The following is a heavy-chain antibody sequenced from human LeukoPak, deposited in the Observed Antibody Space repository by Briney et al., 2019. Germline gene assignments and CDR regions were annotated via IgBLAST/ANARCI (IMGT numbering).Heavy chain of an antibody. J-gene: IGHJ4*02. D-gene: IGHD6-19*01. CDR3: ARESSSGWSLGH. V-gene: IGHV4-4*07. Sequence: PSETLSLTCTVSGGSISSYYWSWIRQPAGKGLEWIGRIYTSGSTNYNPSLRSRVTMSVDTSKNQFSLRVNFVTAADTAVYFCARESSSGWSLGHWGQGILLTVSS. CDR1: GGSISSYY. CDR2: IYTSGST.